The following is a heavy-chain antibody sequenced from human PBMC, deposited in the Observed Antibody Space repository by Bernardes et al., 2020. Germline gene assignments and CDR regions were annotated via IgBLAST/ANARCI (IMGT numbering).Heavy chain of an antibody. J-gene: IGHJ4*02. Sequence: ASVKVSCKASGYTFTSYDINWVRQATGQGLEWMGWMNPNSGNTDYAQKFQGRVTMTRNTSISTAYMELSSLRSEDKAVYYCARDGGDIVAFDYWGQGTLVTVSS. CDR1: GYTFTSYD. CDR3: ARDGGDIVAFDY. D-gene: IGHD5-12*01. CDR2: MNPNSGNT. V-gene: IGHV1-8*01.